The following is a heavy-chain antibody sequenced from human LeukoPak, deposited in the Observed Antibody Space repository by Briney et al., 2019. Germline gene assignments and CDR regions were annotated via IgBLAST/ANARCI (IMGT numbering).Heavy chain of an antibody. CDR1: GFTFSSYA. Sequence: PGGSLRLSCAASGFTFSSYAMSWVRQAPGKGLEWVSVISGSDGTTYYADSVKGRFTISRDNSKNTLYLQMNSLRAEDTAVYYCAKHLSTNCYTGFDYWGQGTLVTVSS. V-gene: IGHV3-23*01. CDR3: AKHLSTNCYTGFDY. J-gene: IGHJ4*02. D-gene: IGHD2-2*02. CDR2: ISGSDGTT.